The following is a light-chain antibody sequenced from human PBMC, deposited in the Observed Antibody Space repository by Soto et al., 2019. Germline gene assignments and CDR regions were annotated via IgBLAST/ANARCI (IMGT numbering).Light chain of an antibody. J-gene: IGKJ1*01. CDR1: QSISSY. V-gene: IGKV1-39*01. Sequence: DIQMTQSPSSLSASVGDRVTITCRESQSISSYINWYQQTQGKAPNVXIYTASSLESGVPSRFSDSGAGTDFTLTITSLQPEDFATDFCQQSYSRPRTFGQGTKVDIK. CDR2: TAS. CDR3: QQSYSRPRT.